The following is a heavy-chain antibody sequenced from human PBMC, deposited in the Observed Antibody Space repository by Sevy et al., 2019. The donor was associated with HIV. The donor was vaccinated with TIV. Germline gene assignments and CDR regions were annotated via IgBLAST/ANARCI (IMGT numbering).Heavy chain of an antibody. J-gene: IGHJ4*02. CDR2: FCFGVATF. D-gene: IGHD2-8*02. V-gene: IGHV3-23*01. CDR1: GFTFSIYT. CDR3: AREGCTVPHDY. Sequence: GGSLRLYCAASGFTFSIYTMSWARQVHGKGLECVSTFCFGVATFHYADSVKGRFTISRGNSKNTLYLQMKSLRADDTAVYYCAREGCTVPHDYWGQGTLVTVSS.